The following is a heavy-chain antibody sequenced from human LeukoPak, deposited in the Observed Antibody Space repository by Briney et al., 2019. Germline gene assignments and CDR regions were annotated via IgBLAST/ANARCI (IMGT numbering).Heavy chain of an antibody. CDR2: IRQDGSEK. CDR3: ARDRARYCSGGSCPRFDY. J-gene: IGHJ4*02. Sequence: GGSLRLSCAASGFTFSSYWMSWVRQAPGKGLEWVANIRQDGSEKYYVDSVKGRFTISRDNAKNSLYLQMNSLRAEDTAVYYCARDRARYCSGGSCPRFDYWGQGTLVTVSS. CDR1: GFTFSSYW. D-gene: IGHD2-15*01. V-gene: IGHV3-7*01.